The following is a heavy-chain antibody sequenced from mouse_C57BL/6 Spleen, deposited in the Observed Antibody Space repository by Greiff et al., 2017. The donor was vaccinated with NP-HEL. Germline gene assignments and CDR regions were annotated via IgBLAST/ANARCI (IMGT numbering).Heavy chain of an antibody. CDR3: ARAPYDYDDAMDY. Sequence: VQLKESGPELVKPGASVKIPCKASGYTFTDYNMDWVKQSHGKSLEWIGDINPNNGGTIYNQKFKGKATLTVDKSSSTAYMELRSLTSEDTAVYYCARAPYDYDDAMDYWGQGTSVTVSS. CDR2: INPNNGGT. CDR1: GYTFTDYN. J-gene: IGHJ4*01. V-gene: IGHV1-18*01. D-gene: IGHD2-4*01.